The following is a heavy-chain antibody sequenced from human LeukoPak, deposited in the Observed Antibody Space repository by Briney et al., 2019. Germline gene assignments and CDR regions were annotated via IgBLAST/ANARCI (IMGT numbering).Heavy chain of an antibody. V-gene: IGHV4-34*01. CDR3: ARVPKYFDL. CDR1: GGSFSGYY. J-gene: IGHJ2*01. Sequence: SGTLSLTCAVYGGSFSGYYWSWIRQSPGKGLEWIGEINHSGSTNYNPSLKSRVTISVDTSKNQFSLKLSSVTAADTAVYYCARVPKYFDLWGRGTLVTVSS. CDR2: INHSGST.